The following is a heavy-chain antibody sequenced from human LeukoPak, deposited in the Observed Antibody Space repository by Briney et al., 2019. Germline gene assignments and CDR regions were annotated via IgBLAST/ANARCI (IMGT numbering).Heavy chain of an antibody. V-gene: IGHV4-39*07. CDR1: GGSISSSSYY. D-gene: IGHD1-1*01. CDR2: IYYSGST. CDR3: ASGTTTFYYYYYMDV. J-gene: IGHJ6*03. Sequence: SETRSLTCTVSGGSISSSSYYWGWIRQPPGTGLEWIWSIYYSGSTYYNPSLKSRVTISVDTSKNQFSLKLSSVTAADTAVYYCASGTTTFYYYYYMDVWGKGTTVTVSS.